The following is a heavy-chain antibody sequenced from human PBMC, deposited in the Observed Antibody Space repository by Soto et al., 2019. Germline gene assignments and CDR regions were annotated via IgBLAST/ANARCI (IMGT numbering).Heavy chain of an antibody. D-gene: IGHD6-19*01. CDR2: ISSSSSYI. J-gene: IGHJ4*02. CDR1: GFTFSSYS. V-gene: IGHV3-21*05. Sequence: GGSLRLSCAASGFTFSSYSMNWVRQAPGKGLEWVSYISSSSSYIYYADSVKGRFTISRDNAKNSLYLQMNSLRAEDTAVYYCARDPNSSGWYPLDYWGQGTLVTISS. CDR3: ARDPNSSGWYPLDY.